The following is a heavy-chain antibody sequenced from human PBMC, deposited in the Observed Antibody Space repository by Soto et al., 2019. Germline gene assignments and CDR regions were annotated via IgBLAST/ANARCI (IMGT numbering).Heavy chain of an antibody. CDR1: CGSISSGDYY. CDR2: IYYSGST. V-gene: IGHV4-30-4*01. CDR3: AREFGRGAWYYFDY. J-gene: IGHJ4*02. Sequence: PSETLSLTCTVSCGSISSGDYYWSWIRQPPGKGLEWIGYIYYSGSTYYNPSLKSRVTISVDTSKNQFSLKLSSVTAADTAVYYCAREFGRGAWYYFDYWGQGTLVTVSS. D-gene: IGHD3-16*01.